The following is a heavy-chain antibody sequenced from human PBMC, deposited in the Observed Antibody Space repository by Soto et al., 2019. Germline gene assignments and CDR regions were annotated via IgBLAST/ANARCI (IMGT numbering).Heavy chain of an antibody. V-gene: IGHV1-18*01. CDR2: ISAYTGNT. CDR3: ARGPESRSTAYFDY. Sequence: QVQLVQSGGEVKKPGASVKVSCKASGYTFTDYGITWVRQAPGQGLEWMGWISAYTGNTNYAQKVQDRVTMSTDTSTSTAYLELRSLRSDDTAVYYCARGPESRSTAYFDYWGQGTLVTVSS. CDR1: GYTFTDYG. D-gene: IGHD1-26*01. J-gene: IGHJ4*02.